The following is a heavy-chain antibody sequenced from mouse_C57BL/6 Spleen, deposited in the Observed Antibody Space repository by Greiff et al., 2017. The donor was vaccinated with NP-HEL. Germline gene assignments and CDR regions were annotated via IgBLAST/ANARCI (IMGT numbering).Heavy chain of an antibody. D-gene: IGHD3-1*01. CDR1: GYAFSSSW. Sequence: QVQLQQSGPELVKPGASVKISCKASGYAFSSSWMNWVKQRPGKGLEWIGRIYPGDGDTNYNGKFKGKATLTADKSSSTAYMQLSSLTSEDSAVYFCARGGYSGWGQGTTLTVSS. CDR3: ARGGYSG. J-gene: IGHJ2*01. CDR2: IYPGDGDT. V-gene: IGHV1-82*01.